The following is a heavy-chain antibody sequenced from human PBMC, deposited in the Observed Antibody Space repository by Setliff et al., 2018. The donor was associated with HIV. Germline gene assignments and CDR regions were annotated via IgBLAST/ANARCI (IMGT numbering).Heavy chain of an antibody. CDR3: AGITVVTPYYFDY. D-gene: IGHD2-21*02. CDR2: IYTSGST. Sequence: SETLSLTCTVSGGSFSGGIYYWSWIRQPAGKGLEWIGRIYTSGSTNYNPSLKSRVTISIDTSKNQFSLKLNSVTAADTAVYYCAGITVVTPYYFDYWGQGTLVTVSS. J-gene: IGHJ4*02. V-gene: IGHV4-61*02. CDR1: GGSFSGGIYY.